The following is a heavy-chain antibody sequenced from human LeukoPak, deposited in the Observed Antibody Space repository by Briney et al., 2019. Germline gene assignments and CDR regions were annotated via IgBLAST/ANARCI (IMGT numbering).Heavy chain of an antibody. V-gene: IGHV3-15*01. Sequence: KPGGSLRLSCAASGFTFSSYSMNWVRQAPGKGLEWVGRIKSKSGGETTDYAAPVKGRFTISRDDSKTTLFLQMNSLKTEDTAVYYCTTDAMVRGDFDYWGQGTLVTVSS. D-gene: IGHD3-10*01. J-gene: IGHJ4*02. CDR1: GFTFSSYS. CDR2: IKSKSGGETT. CDR3: TTDAMVRGDFDY.